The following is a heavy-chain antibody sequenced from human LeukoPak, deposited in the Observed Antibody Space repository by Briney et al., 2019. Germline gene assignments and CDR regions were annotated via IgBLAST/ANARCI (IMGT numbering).Heavy chain of an antibody. CDR1: GGSISSSSYY. J-gene: IGHJ5*02. D-gene: IGHD1-7*01. CDR2: IYYSGST. Sequence: SETLSLTCTVSGGSISSSSYYWGWIRQPPGKGLEWIGSIYYSGSTYYNPSLKSRVTISVDTSKNQFSLKLSSVTAADTAVYYCARTLKDNWNYVLSWGQGTLVTVSS. V-gene: IGHV4-39*01. CDR3: ARTLKDNWNYVLS.